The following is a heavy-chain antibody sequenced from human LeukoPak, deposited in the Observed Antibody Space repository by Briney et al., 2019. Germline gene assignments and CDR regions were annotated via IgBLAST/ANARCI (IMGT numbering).Heavy chain of an antibody. CDR1: GGSFSGYY. CDR3: ARGQGYCSSTSCYYYYYYGMDV. D-gene: IGHD2-2*01. CDR2: INHSGST. V-gene: IGHV4-34*01. J-gene: IGHJ6*02. Sequence: PSETLSLTCAVYGGSFSGYYWSWIRQPPGKGLEWIGEINHSGSTNYNPSLKSRVTISVDTSKNQFSLKLSSVTAADTAVYYCARGQGYCSSTSCYYYYYYGMDVWGQGTTVTVSS.